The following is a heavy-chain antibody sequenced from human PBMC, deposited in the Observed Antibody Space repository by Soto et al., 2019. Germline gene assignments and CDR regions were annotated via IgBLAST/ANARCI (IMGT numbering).Heavy chain of an antibody. CDR3: AREDNCSDCICSSYYFQR. D-gene: IGHD2-21*01. Sequence: ASVKVSCKASGYIFTAYSMHWVRQAPGQGLEWMGVVNPSGGSTNYAQKFQGRITMTRDTSTSTVCMDLSSLTSEDTAVYYCAREDNCSDCICSSYYFQRWGQGTLVTVSS. J-gene: IGHJ1*01. CDR2: VNPSGGST. CDR1: GYIFTAYS. V-gene: IGHV1-46*01.